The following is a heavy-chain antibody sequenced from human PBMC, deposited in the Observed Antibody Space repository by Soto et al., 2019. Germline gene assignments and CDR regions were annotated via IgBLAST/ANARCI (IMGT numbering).Heavy chain of an antibody. Sequence: EVQLVESGGGLVQPGGSLRLSCAASGFTFSSYSMNWVRQAPGKGLEWVSYISSSSSTIYYPDSVKGRFTISRDNAKNSLDLQMNSLRAEDTAVYYCARVGVVPASYYYYYYMDVWGKGTTVTVSS. CDR1: GFTFSSYS. J-gene: IGHJ6*03. CDR2: ISSSSSTI. D-gene: IGHD2-2*01. CDR3: ARVGVVPASYYYYYYMDV. V-gene: IGHV3-48*01.